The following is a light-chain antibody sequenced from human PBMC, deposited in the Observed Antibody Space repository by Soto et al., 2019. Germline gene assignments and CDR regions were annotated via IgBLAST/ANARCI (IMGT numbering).Light chain of an antibody. CDR2: NDR. Sequence: SSDLTHPPSESVAPWQTPRIPCGGDNTGSKSVHWYQQKPGQAPVLVVYNDRDRPSGIPERFSGSNSGNTATLTISSVEAGDEADYYCQLWVSSSHHFYAFGTGTKVTVL. J-gene: IGLJ1*01. CDR3: QLWVSSSHHFYA. V-gene: IGLV3-21*02. CDR1: NTGSKS.